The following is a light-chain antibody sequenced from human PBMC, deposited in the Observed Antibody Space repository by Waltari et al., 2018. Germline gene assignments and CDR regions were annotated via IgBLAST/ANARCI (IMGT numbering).Light chain of an antibody. Sequence: DIQLTQSPSFLSASVGDRVTITCRASQYIYSYLAWYQQKPGKATKLLIYAASTLHSEVPSTFSGSGSGTEFTLTISSLQPEDFATYYCQQLNTYPLTFGGGTKVEIK. V-gene: IGKV1-9*01. CDR1: QYIYSY. CDR3: QQLNTYPLT. CDR2: AAS. J-gene: IGKJ4*01.